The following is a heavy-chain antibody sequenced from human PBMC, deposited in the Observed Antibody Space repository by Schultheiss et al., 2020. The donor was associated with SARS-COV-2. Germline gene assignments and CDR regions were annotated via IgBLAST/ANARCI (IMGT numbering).Heavy chain of an antibody. Sequence: GESLKISCAASGFTFSNAWMSWVRQAPGKGLEWVGRIKSKTDGGTTDYAAPVKGRFTISRDDSKNTLYLQMNSLKTEDTAVYYCTTDWVVLAAADFFDYWGQGTLVTVSS. D-gene: IGHD6-13*01. CDR1: GFTFSNAW. J-gene: IGHJ4*02. CDR2: IKSKTDGGTT. V-gene: IGHV3-15*01. CDR3: TTDWVVLAAADFFDY.